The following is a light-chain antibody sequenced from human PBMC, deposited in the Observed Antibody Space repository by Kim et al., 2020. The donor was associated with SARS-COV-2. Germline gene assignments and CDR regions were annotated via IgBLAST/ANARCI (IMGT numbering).Light chain of an antibody. V-gene: IGKV1-5*03. CDR1: QSISSW. Sequence: GDRVTITCRASQSISSWLAWYQQKPGKAPKLLIYKASSLESGVPSRFSGSGSGTEFTLTISSLQPDDFATYYCQQYNSYSETFGQGTKVDIK. CDR2: KAS. CDR3: QQYNSYSET. J-gene: IGKJ1*01.